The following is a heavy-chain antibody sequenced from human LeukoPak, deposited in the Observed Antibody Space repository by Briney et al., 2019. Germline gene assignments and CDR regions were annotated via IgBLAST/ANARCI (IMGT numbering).Heavy chain of an antibody. D-gene: IGHD3-10*01. CDR2: ISDSGVST. CDR1: GLTFSSYD. V-gene: IGHV3-23*01. Sequence: GGSLRLSCAASGLTFSSYDMSWVRQAPGKGLEWVSGISDSGVSTYYADSVKGRFTISRDISKNTLYLQMNSLRAEDTAVYYCVKFYGSGSYLPFGYWGQGTLVTVSS. CDR3: VKFYGSGSYLPFGY. J-gene: IGHJ4*02.